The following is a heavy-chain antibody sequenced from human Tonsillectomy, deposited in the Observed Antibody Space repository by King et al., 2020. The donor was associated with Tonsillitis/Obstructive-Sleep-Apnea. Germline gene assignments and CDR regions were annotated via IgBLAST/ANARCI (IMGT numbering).Heavy chain of an antibody. J-gene: IGHJ6*03. CDR1: GFSLSTSGMC. V-gene: IGHV2-70*11. D-gene: IGHD3-10*01. Sequence: VTLKESGPALVKPTQTLTLTCTFSGFSLSTSGMCVSWIRQPPGKALDWLARIDWDDAKYYSTSLKTSLTISKDTPKNPVVLTITNMDPVDTATYYCARTYYYGSGSYTLSYYYYYMDVWGKGTTVTVSS. CDR3: ARTYYYGSGSYTLSYYYYYMDV. CDR2: IDWDDAK.